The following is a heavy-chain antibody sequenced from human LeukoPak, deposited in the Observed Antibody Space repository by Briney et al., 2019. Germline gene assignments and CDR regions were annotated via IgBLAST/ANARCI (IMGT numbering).Heavy chain of an antibody. CDR2: IYYSGST. CDR1: GGSVSSSGYY. Sequence: SETLSLTCTVSGGSVSSSGYYWNWIRQPPGKGLEWIGFIYYSGSTNYNPSLKSRVTISVDTSKNQFSLKLSSVTAADTAVYYCARYVDTTMVRTXYFDYXGQGTLVTVSS. V-gene: IGHV4-61*08. J-gene: IGHJ4*02. CDR3: ARYVDTTMVRTXYFDY. D-gene: IGHD5-18*01.